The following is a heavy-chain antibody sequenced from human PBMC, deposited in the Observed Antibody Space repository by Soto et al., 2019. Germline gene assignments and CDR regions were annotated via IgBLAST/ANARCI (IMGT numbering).Heavy chain of an antibody. CDR2: IYHSGST. V-gene: IGHV4-4*02. CDR3: ARDSSSGGFDY. J-gene: IGHJ4*02. Sequence: SETLSLTCAVSGGSISSSNWWSWVRQPPGKGLEWIGEIYHSGSTNHNPSLKSRVTISVDKSKNQFSLKLSSVAAADTAVYYCARDSSSGGFDYWGQGTLVTVSS. D-gene: IGHD6-19*01. CDR1: GGSISSSNW.